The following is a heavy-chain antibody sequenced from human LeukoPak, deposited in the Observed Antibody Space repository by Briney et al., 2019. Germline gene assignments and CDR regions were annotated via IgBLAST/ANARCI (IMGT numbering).Heavy chain of an antibody. Sequence: GGSLRLSCAASGFTISEYYMSWIRQAPGKGLDWVSHISISGNTIHYVESVKGRFTISRDNVKNLLYLQMNSLRVDDTAVYYCARVPPHSGHMDVWGNGTTVTVSS. J-gene: IGHJ6*03. D-gene: IGHD2-21*01. CDR2: ISISGNTI. V-gene: IGHV3-11*01. CDR3: ARVPPHSGHMDV. CDR1: GFTISEYY.